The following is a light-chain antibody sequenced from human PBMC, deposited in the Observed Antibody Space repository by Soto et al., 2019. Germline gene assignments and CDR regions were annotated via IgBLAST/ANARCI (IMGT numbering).Light chain of an antibody. J-gene: IGLJ2*01. CDR2: EGS. V-gene: IGLV2-23*01. Sequence: QSALTQPASVSGSPGQSITISCTGTSSDVGSYNLVSWYQQHPGKAPKLMIYEGSERPSGVSNRFSGSRSGNTASLTISGLQAEDEAHYYCCSYAGSFTYVVFGGGTQLTVL. CDR3: CSYAGSFTYVV. CDR1: SSDVGSYNL.